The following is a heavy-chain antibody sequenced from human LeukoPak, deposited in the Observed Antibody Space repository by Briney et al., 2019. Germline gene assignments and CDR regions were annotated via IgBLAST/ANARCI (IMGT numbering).Heavy chain of an antibody. D-gene: IGHD6-13*01. V-gene: IGHV5-51*01. CDR1: DSPLTGYG. CDR3: ARVAAAGHNYYYYYMDV. J-gene: IGHJ6*03. Sequence: GESLKISCKGSDSPLTGYGLGGVRRWPGKGLEGMGTINPGDSDTRYSPSFQGQVTISADKSISTAYLQWSSLKASDTAMYYCARVAAAGHNYYYYYMDVWGKGTTVTVSS. CDR2: INPGDSDT.